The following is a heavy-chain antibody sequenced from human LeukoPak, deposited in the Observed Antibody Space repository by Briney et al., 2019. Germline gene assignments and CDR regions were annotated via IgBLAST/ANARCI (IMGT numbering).Heavy chain of an antibody. J-gene: IGHJ4*02. D-gene: IGHD2-2*01. CDR2: IYHSGRT. CDR1: GGSLSTSGHY. CDR3: AREKEDGRDQRYFDS. Sequence: PPETLSLTCILSGGSLSTSGHYWDWVRQPPGKGLDGIGSIYHSGRTYYNPPLQSGATMSVVTSKNQSALKVNSVTAADTAVYYCAREKEDGRDQRYFDSWGQGILVTVSS. V-gene: IGHV4-39*06.